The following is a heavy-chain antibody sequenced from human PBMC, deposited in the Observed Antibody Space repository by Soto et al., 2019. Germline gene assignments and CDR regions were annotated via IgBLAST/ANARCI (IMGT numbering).Heavy chain of an antibody. V-gene: IGHV4-31*01. Sequence: QVQLQESGPGLVKPSQTLSLTCTGSVGSISSGGHYWSWIRQRPGKGLDWIAYSYDSGGTFYYQSLKSQAPISMETSMKQLSMRLPSITRAPTAVYYCARDVLMTGTTGWYFYLWGRGTLVTVSS. CDR1: VGSISSGGHY. D-gene: IGHD1-1*01. J-gene: IGHJ2*01. CDR2: SYDSGGT. CDR3: ARDVLMTGTTGWYFYL.